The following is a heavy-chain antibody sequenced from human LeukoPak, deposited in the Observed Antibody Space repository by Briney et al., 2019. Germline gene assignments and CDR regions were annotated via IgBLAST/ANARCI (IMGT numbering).Heavy chain of an antibody. CDR1: GFTFSSYG. CDR3: AKPYSSGWFFDI. D-gene: IGHD6-19*01. CDR2: IWYDGSNK. Sequence: PGRSLRLSCAASGFTFSSYGMHWVRQAPGKGLEWVAVIWYDGSNKYYADSVKGRFTISRDNSKNTLYLQMNSLRAEDTAVYYCAKPYSSGWFFDIWGQGTMVTVSS. J-gene: IGHJ3*02. V-gene: IGHV3-33*06.